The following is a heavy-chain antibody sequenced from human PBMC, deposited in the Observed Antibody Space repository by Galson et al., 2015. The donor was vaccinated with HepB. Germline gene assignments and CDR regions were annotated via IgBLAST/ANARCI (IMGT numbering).Heavy chain of an antibody. Sequence: SLRLSCAASGFTFSNAWMNWVRQAPGKGLEWVGRIKSKTDGGTTDYAAPVKGRFTISRDDSKNTLYLQMNSLKTEDTAVYYCTKEAVAAPDYYWGQGTLVTVSS. J-gene: IGHJ4*02. CDR1: GFTFSNAW. CDR3: TKEAVAAPDYY. V-gene: IGHV3-15*07. D-gene: IGHD6-19*01. CDR2: IKSKTDGGTT.